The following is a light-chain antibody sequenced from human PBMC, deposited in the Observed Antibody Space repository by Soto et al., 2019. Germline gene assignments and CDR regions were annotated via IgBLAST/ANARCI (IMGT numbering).Light chain of an antibody. V-gene: IGLV2-8*01. CDR3: TSYAGSNIWV. J-gene: IGLJ3*02. CDR2: EVS. Sequence: QSVLTQPPSASGSPGQSVTISCTGTSSDVGGYNYVSWYQQYPGKAPKLMIYEVSKRPSGVPDRFSGSKSGKTASLTVSGLRPEDEADYYCTSYAGSNIWVFGGGTKLTVL. CDR1: SSDVGGYNY.